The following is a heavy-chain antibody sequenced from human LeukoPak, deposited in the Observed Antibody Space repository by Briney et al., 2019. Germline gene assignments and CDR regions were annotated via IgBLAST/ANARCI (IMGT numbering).Heavy chain of an antibody. CDR3: AKEHQLTGFGDF. Sequence: TGGSLRLSCAASGFTFYNYAMSWVRQAPGKGLEWVSAISGSGGDTYYADSVKGRFTISRDNSKNTLYLQMNSLRAEDTAVYYCAKEHQLTGFGDFWGPGTLVTVSS. V-gene: IGHV3-23*01. CDR2: ISGSGGDT. D-gene: IGHD3-9*01. J-gene: IGHJ4*02. CDR1: GFTFYNYA.